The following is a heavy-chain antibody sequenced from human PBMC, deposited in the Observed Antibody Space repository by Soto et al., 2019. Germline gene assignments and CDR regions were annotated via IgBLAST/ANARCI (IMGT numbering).Heavy chain of an antibody. D-gene: IGHD3-16*02. CDR1: GFTFSNAW. V-gene: IGHV3-15*01. Sequence: PGGSLRLSCAASGFTFSNAWMSWVRQAPGKGLEWVGRIKSKTDGGTTDYAAPVKGRFTISRDDSKNTLYLQMNSLKTEDTAVYCCTTYYDYVWGSYRYPIDYWGQGTLVTVSS. CDR2: IKSKTDGGTT. J-gene: IGHJ4*02. CDR3: TTYYDYVWGSYRYPIDY.